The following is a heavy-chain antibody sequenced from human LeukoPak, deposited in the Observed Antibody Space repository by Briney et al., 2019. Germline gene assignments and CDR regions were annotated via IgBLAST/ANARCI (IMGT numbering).Heavy chain of an antibody. CDR1: GFTFSNYG. V-gene: IGHV3-30*18. Sequence: QPGGSLRLSCAASGFTFSNYGMSWVRQAPGKGLEWVAVISYDGSNTYYADSVKGRFTISRDNSKNTLYLQMSSLRAEDTAVYYCAKGLRGVIVSFDYWGQGTLVTVSS. J-gene: IGHJ4*02. CDR2: ISYDGSNT. CDR3: AKGLRGVIVSFDY. D-gene: IGHD3-10*01.